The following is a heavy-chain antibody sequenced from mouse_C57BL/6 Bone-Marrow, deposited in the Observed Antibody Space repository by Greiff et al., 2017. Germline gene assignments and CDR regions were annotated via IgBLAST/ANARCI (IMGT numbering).Heavy chain of an antibody. CDR3: SGGYDYCYAMDY. D-gene: IGHD2-4*01. J-gene: IGHJ4*01. Sequence: VQLKESGPELVKPGASVKISCKASGYSFTDYNMNWVQQSNGKSLEWIGVINPNYGTTSYNQKFKGKVTLTVDQTSSTAYMQHNSLTSEDAAVYYCSGGYDYCYAMDYWGQGTSVTVSS. CDR2: INPNYGTT. V-gene: IGHV1-39*01. CDR1: GYSFTDYN.